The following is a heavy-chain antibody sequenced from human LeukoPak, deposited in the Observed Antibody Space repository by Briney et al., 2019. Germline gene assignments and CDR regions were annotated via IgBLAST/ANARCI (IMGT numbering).Heavy chain of an antibody. D-gene: IGHD6-13*01. Sequence: SVKVSCKASGGTFSSYAVSWARQAPGQGLEWMGGIIPIFGTANYAQKFQGRVTITADKSTSTAYMELSSLRSEDTAVYYCAGVAAAEVNYYYYYGMDVWGKGTTVTVSS. CDR2: IIPIFGTA. J-gene: IGHJ6*04. CDR3: AGVAAAEVNYYYYYGMDV. V-gene: IGHV1-69*06. CDR1: GGTFSSYA.